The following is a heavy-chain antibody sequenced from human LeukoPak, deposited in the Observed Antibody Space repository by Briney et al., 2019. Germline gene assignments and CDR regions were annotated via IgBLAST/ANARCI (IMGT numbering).Heavy chain of an antibody. CDR3: AINPAAGTDAFDI. V-gene: IGHV5-51*01. J-gene: IGHJ3*02. CDR2: IYPGDSDT. D-gene: IGHD6-19*01. CDR1: GCLSTSYW. Sequence: PGESLQISCQGSGCLSTSYWIGWVRQLPGKGLEWMGIIYPGDSDTRYSPSCQCQVTISADKSISTAYLQWSSLKASDTAMYYCAINPAAGTDAFDIWGQGTMVTVSS.